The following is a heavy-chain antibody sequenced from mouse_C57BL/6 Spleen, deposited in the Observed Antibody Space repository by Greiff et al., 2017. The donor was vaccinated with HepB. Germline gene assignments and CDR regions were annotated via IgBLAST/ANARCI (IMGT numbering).Heavy chain of an antibody. CDR1: GFTFSDYY. D-gene: IGHD1-1*01. Sequence: EVQRVESGGGLVQPGGSLKLSCAASGFTFSDYYMYWVRQTPEKRLEWVAYISNGGGSTYYPDTVKGRFTISRDNAKNTLYLQMSRLKSEDTSMYYCARHGYYGSRYYAMDYWGQVTSVTVSS. V-gene: IGHV5-12*01. CDR3: ARHGYYGSRYYAMDY. J-gene: IGHJ4*01. CDR2: ISNGGGST.